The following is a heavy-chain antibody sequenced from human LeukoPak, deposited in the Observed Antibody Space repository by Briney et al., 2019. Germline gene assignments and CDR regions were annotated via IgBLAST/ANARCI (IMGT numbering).Heavy chain of an antibody. Sequence: GGSLRLSCAASGLTFSSYAMHWVRQAPGKGLEWVAVISYDGSNKYYADSVKGRFTISRDNSKNTLYLQMNSLRAEDTAVYYCARASGYYFDYWGQGTLVTVSS. V-gene: IGHV3-30-3*01. D-gene: IGHD3-10*01. CDR3: ARASGYYFDY. CDR2: ISYDGSNK. J-gene: IGHJ4*02. CDR1: GLTFSSYA.